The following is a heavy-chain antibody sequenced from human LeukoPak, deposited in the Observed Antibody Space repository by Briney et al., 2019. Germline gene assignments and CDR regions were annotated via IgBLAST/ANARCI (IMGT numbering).Heavy chain of an antibody. CDR2: IIPMFGTA. Sequence: AVKVSCKAFGGTLSSYAISRVRQDPRQGLEWIGGIIPMFGTATYAQKFQGRVTIPADESTRTAYTELSGLRSEDTAVYYCAGGAGAVVDTAMVFDYWGQGTLVTVSS. CDR1: GGTLSSYA. D-gene: IGHD5-18*01. V-gene: IGHV1-69*01. J-gene: IGHJ4*02. CDR3: AGGAGAVVDTAMVFDY.